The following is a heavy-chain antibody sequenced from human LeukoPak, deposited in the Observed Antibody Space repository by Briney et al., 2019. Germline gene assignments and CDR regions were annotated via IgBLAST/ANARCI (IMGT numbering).Heavy chain of an antibody. CDR3: ARDFSWGVDY. Sequence: ASVKVSCRTSGFTFNDYYFHWVRQAPGQGFEWMGWINGKSGATNYAQRFQDRVTMTRDTSITTFYMHLSGLRSDDTGIYYCARDFSWGVDYWGRGSLVTVSS. J-gene: IGHJ4*02. CDR1: GFTFNDYY. D-gene: IGHD7-27*01. CDR2: INGKSGAT. V-gene: IGHV1-2*02.